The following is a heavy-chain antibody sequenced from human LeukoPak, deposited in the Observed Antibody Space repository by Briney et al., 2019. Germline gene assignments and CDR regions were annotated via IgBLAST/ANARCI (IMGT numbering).Heavy chain of an antibody. V-gene: IGHV1-24*01. CDR1: GYTLTELS. D-gene: IGHD3-22*01. CDR3: ATLDGGYYDSSGYLYYFDY. Sequence: ASVKVSCKVSGYTLTELSMHWVRQAPGKGLEWMGGFDPEDGETIYAQKFQGRVTMTEDTSTDTAYMELSSLRSEDTAVYYCATLDGGYYDSSGYLYYFDYWGLGTLVTVSS. J-gene: IGHJ4*02. CDR2: FDPEDGET.